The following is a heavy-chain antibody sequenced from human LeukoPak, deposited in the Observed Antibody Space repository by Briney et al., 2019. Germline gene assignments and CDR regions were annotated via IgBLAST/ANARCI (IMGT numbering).Heavy chain of an antibody. D-gene: IGHD2/OR15-2a*01. V-gene: IGHV1-2*02. CDR1: GYDFSGHF. J-gene: IGHJ6*03. CDR2: INPKSGAT. Sequence: ASVKVSCEASGYDFSGHFIHWLRQAPGQGLEWMGWINPKSGATIYTQKFQGRVFLTRDTAISTVYMELRWLKADDTAVYYCAREVLLYGLDVWGNGTTVIIS. CDR3: AREVLLYGLDV.